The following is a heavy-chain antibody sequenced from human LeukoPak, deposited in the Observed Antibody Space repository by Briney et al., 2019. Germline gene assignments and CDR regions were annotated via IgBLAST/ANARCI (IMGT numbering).Heavy chain of an antibody. J-gene: IGHJ5*02. V-gene: IGHV1-46*01. CDR3: ARERKAAAGRGNWFDP. CDR2: INPSGGST. Sequence: ASVKVSCKASGYTFTSYYMHWVRQAPGQGLEWMGIINPSGGSTSYAQKFQGRVTMTRDTSTSTVYMELSSLRSEDTAVYYCARERKAAAGRGNWFDPWGQGTLVTVSS. CDR1: GYTFTSYY. D-gene: IGHD6-13*01.